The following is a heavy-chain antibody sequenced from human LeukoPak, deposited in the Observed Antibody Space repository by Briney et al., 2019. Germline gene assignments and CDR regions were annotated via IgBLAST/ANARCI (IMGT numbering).Heavy chain of an antibody. CDR2: INPYSGAI. V-gene: IGHV1-2*02. J-gene: IGHJ4*02. D-gene: IGHD2-2*01. Sequence: ASVKVSCKTSGGTFSSYAISWVRQAPGQGLEWMGWINPYSGAINYAQKFQGRVTLTRDTSVSTAYMELSRLTSGDTAVYYCARESLPAAALDYWGQGTLVTVSS. CDR3: ARESLPAAALDY. CDR1: GGTFSSYA.